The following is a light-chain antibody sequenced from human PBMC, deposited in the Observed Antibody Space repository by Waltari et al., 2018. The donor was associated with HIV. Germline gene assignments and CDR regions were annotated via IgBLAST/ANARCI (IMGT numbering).Light chain of an antibody. V-gene: IGLV2-23*02. CDR3: CSYAGSSTL. CDR2: EVS. CDR1: SSDVGSYNL. J-gene: IGLJ3*02. Sequence: QSALTQPASVSGSPGPSITIPCTGTSSDVGSYNLVSWYQQHPGKAPKLMIYEVSKRPSGVSNRFSGSKSGNTASLTISGLQAEDEADYYCCSYAGSSTLFGGGTKLTVL.